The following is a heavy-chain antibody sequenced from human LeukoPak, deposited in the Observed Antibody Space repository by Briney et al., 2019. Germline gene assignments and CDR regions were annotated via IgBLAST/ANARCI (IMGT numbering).Heavy chain of an antibody. CDR2: IYSGGST. J-gene: IGHJ3*02. V-gene: IGHV3-53*01. Sequence: PGGSLRLSCAASGFTVSSNYMSWVRQAPGKGLEWVSVIYSGGSTYYADSVKGRFTISRDNSKNTLYLQMNSLRAEDTAVYYCARVPYCYDSSGYYGAFDIWGQGTMVTVSS. CDR1: GFTVSSNY. D-gene: IGHD3-22*01. CDR3: ARVPYCYDSSGYYGAFDI.